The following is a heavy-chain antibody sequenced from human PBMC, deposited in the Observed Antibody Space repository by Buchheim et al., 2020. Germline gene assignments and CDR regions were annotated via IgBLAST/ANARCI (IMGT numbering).Heavy chain of an antibody. CDR2: ISYDGSNK. D-gene: IGHD3-16*02. J-gene: IGHJ6*02. V-gene: IGHV3-30-3*01. CDR3: ATVKILTYGVDV. Sequence: QVQLVESGGGVVQPGRSLRLSCAASGFTFSSYAMHWVRQAPGKGLEWVAVISYDGSNKYYADSVKGRFTISRDNANNSLYLQMNSLRAEDTGVYFCATVKILTYGVDVWGQGTT. CDR1: GFTFSSYA.